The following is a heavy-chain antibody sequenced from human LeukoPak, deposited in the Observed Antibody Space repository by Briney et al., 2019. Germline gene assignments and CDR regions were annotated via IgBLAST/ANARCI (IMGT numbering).Heavy chain of an antibody. J-gene: IGHJ6*02. CDR2: ISSRSSYT. V-gene: IGHV3-11*06. D-gene: IGHD6-13*01. CDR1: GFTFSDYY. Sequence: AGGSLRLSCAASGFTFSDYYMSWIREAPGKGLEWVSHISSRSSYTKYADSVEGRLTISRDNAKNSLYLQMNSLRAEDTAVYYCARVLSSSWGAYYYYGMDVWGQGTTVTVSS. CDR3: ARVLSSSWGAYYYYGMDV.